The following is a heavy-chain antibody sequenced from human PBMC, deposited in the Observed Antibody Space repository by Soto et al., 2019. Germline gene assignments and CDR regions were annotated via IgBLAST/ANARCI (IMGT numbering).Heavy chain of an antibody. D-gene: IGHD2-2*01. J-gene: IGHJ1*01. CDR3: AREGKNTKRFQH. CDR2: INSDGSST. Sequence: GGSLRLSCAASGFTFSSYWMHWVRQAPGKGLVWVSRINSDGSSTSYADSVKGRFTISKDNAKNTLYLQMNSLRAEDTAVYYCAREGKNTKRFQHWGQGTLVTVSS. CDR1: GFTFSSYW. V-gene: IGHV3-74*01.